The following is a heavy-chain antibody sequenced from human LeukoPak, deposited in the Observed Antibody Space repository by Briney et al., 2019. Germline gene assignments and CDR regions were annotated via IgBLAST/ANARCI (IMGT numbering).Heavy chain of an antibody. D-gene: IGHD4-17*01. J-gene: IGHJ4*02. CDR3: ARERLIDFYGYYPWGYYHY. CDR1: GGSITWGDHY. Sequence: SQTLSLTSTVSGGSITWGDHYRTWIRQPPGKGLEWIGYIYYSGSAYSNPSLRSRVTISVDTSKNQFSLNVGSVTAADTAVYYCARERLIDFYGYYPWGYYHYWGQGALVTVSS. V-gene: IGHV4-30-4*01. CDR2: IYYSGSA.